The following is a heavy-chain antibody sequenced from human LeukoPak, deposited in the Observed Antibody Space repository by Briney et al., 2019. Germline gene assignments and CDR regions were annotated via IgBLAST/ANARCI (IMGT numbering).Heavy chain of an antibody. CDR1: GFSVSNNY. J-gene: IGHJ6*03. D-gene: IGHD3-16*01. Sequence: GGSLRLSCAASGFSVSNNYMSWVRQAPGKGLEWVSVIYTGGSSYYAGSVKGRFTISRDSSKNTLYLQMNSLRAEDTAVYYCARDLGDREDGYYYYYMDVWGKGSTVTVSS. V-gene: IGHV3-53*01. CDR2: IYTGGSS. CDR3: ARDLGDREDGYYYYYMDV.